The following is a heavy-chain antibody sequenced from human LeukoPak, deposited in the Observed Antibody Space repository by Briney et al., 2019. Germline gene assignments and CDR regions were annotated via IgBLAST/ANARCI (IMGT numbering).Heavy chain of an antibody. V-gene: IGHV4-4*07. Sequence: PSETLSLTCTVSGGSISSYYWSWIRQPAGKGLEWIGRIYTSGSTNYNPSLKSRVTMSVDTSKNQFSLKLSSVTAADTAVYYCARGTTAMGPYYYYYYYMDVWGKGTTVTVSS. CDR1: GGSISSYY. D-gene: IGHD5-18*01. CDR3: ARGTTAMGPYYYYYYYMDV. CDR2: IYTSGST. J-gene: IGHJ6*03.